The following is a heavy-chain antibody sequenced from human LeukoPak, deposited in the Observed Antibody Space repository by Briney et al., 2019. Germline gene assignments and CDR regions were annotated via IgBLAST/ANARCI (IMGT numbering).Heavy chain of an antibody. D-gene: IGHD2-21*01. Sequence: GGSLRLSCAASGFTVRSNEMSWVRQAPGKGLEWVSSISCGSTYYADSRKGRFTISRDNSKITRHLQKNSLRSDDTAVYYCVRGLGIYYDTTGGDVDYWGQGALVTVSS. CDR2: ISCGST. V-gene: IGHV3-38-3*01. J-gene: IGHJ4*02. CDR3: VRGLGIYYDTTGGDVDY. CDR1: GFTVRSNE.